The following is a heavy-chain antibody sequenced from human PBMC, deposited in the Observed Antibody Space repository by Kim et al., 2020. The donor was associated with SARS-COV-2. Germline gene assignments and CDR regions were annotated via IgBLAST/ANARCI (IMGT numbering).Heavy chain of an antibody. V-gene: IGHV7-4-1*02. Sequence: PTYAQGFTGRFVFSLDTSVSTAYLQSSSLKAEDTAVYYCARGRPDHWFDPWGQGTLVTVSS. CDR2: P. CDR3: ARGRPDHWFDP. J-gene: IGHJ5*02. D-gene: IGHD6-25*01.